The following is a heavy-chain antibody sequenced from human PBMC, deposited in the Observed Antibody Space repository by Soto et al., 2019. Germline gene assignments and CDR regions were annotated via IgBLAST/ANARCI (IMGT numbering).Heavy chain of an antibody. V-gene: IGHV1-18*01. CDR3: ARGRYGDY. CDR2: ISAHNGNT. J-gene: IGHJ4*02. D-gene: IGHD1-1*01. CDR1: GYDFTTYG. Sequence: QVHLVQSGAEVKKPGASVKVSCKGSGYDFTTYGITWVRQAPGQGLEWMAWISAHNGNTDYAQKLQGRVTVTRDTSTSTWYMELRSLRSDDTAVYYCARGRYGDYWGQGALVTVSS.